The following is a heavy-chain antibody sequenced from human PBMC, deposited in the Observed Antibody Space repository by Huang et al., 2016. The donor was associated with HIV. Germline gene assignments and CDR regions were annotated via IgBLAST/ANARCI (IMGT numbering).Heavy chain of an antibody. D-gene: IGHD3-22*01. CDR2: INSDGSST. J-gene: IGHJ4*02. V-gene: IGHV3-74*01. CDR1: GFSISSYW. Sequence: EVQLVESGGGLVQPGGSLRLSCAASGFSISSYWMHWVRKAPGKGLVWVSRINSDGSSTSDADSVKGRFIIARDNAKNTLYLQMNSLRAEDTALYYCARDPRIQSWLNYFDSWGQGTLVSVSS. CDR3: ARDPRIQSWLNYFDS.